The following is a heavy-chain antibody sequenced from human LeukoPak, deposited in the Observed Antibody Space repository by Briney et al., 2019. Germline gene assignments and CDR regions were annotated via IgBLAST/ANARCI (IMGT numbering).Heavy chain of an antibody. CDR1: GGSISSYY. J-gene: IGHJ4*02. V-gene: IGHV4-59*01. CDR3: ARYIWGSYPTFEDY. CDR2: ISYSGST. Sequence: SETLSLTCTVSGGSISSYYWSWIRQPPGKGLEWIGYISYSGSTNYNPSLKTRVTISENTSKNQFSLKLSSVTAADTAVYYCARYIWGSYPTFEDYWGQGTLVTVSS. D-gene: IGHD3-16*02.